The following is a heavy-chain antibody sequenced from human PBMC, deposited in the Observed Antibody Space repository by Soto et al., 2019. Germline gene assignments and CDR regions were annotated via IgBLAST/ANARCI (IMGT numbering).Heavy chain of an antibody. D-gene: IGHD3-9*01. CDR3: ARDSVRLRYFDWLPNPSYYYYGMDV. V-gene: IGHV1-46*01. CDR1: GYTFTSYC. Sequence: GASVKVSCKASGYTFTSYCMHWVRQAPGQGLEWMGIINPSGGSTSYAQKFQGRVTMTRDTSTSTVYMELSSLRSEDTAVYYCARDSVRLRYFDWLPNPSYYYYGMDVWGQGTTVTV. J-gene: IGHJ6*02. CDR2: INPSGGST.